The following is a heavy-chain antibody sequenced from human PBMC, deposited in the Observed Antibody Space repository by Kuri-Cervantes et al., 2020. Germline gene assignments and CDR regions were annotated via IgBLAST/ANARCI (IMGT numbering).Heavy chain of an antibody. CDR3: ARDMVNYFDY. V-gene: IGHV3-30-3*01. J-gene: IGHJ4*02. CDR1: GFTFSSYA. D-gene: IGHD5-18*01. Sequence: GGSLRLSCAASGFTFSSYAMHWVRQAPGKGLEWVAVISYDGSNKYYADFVKGRFTISRDNSKNTLYLQMNSLRAEDTAVYYCARDMVNYFDYWGQGALVTVSS. CDR2: ISYDGSNK.